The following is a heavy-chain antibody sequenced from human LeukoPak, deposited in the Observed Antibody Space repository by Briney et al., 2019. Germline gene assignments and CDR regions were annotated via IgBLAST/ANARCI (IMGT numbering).Heavy chain of an antibody. Sequence: GSLRLSCAASGFTFSSAWMSWIRQPPGKGLEWIGEINHSGSTNYNPSLKSRVTISVDTSKNQFSLKLSSVTAADTAVYYCARHKWSIAVAFNWFDPWGQGTLVTVSS. CDR3: ARHKWSIAVAFNWFDP. CDR2: INHSGST. CDR1: GFTFSSAW. J-gene: IGHJ5*02. V-gene: IGHV4-34*01. D-gene: IGHD6-19*01.